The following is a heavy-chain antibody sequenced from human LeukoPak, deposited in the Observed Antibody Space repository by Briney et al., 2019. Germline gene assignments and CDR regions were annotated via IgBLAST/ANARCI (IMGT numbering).Heavy chain of an antibody. CDR2: MSPNSGNT. CDR1: GYTFTSYD. V-gene: IGHV1-8*01. D-gene: IGHD7-27*01. J-gene: IGHJ4*02. Sequence: ASVKVSCKASGYTFTSYDINWVRQAAGQGLEWMGWMSPNSGNTGYAQKFQGRVTMTRNTSISTAYMQLSSLRSEDTAVYYCARGPPNWGFDYWGQGTLVTVSS. CDR3: ARGPPNWGFDY.